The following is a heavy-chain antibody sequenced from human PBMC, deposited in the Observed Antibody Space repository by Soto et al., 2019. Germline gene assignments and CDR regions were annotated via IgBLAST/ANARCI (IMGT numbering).Heavy chain of an antibody. Sequence: QITLKESGPTLVKPTQTLTLTCTTFGLSLSTSGVGVGWIRQPPGKPLEWLALIYWDDDKRYGPTLKSRLTITKDTSKNQVVLTMTNMGPVDTASYYCALFDGVHDAFDIWGQGTMVTVSS. CDR2: IYWDDDK. CDR1: GLSLSTSGVG. J-gene: IGHJ3*02. D-gene: IGHD3-9*01. V-gene: IGHV2-5*05. CDR3: ALFDGVHDAFDI.